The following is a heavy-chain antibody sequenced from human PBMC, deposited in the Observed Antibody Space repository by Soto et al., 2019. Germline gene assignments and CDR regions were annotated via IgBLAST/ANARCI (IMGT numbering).Heavy chain of an antibody. D-gene: IGHD5-12*01. CDR2: IIPIFGTA. V-gene: IGHV1-69*13. CDR3: ARGLARDNSGSNWFDP. Sequence: SVKVSFKASGGTFSSYAISWVRQAPGQGLEWMGGIIPIFGTANYAQKFQGRVTITADESTSTAYMELSSLRSEDTAVYYCARGLARDNSGSNWFDPWGQGTLVTVSS. CDR1: GGTFSSYA. J-gene: IGHJ5*02.